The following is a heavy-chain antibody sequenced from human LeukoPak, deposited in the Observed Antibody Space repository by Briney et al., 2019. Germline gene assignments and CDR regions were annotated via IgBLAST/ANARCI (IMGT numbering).Heavy chain of an antibody. Sequence: SVKVSCKASGGTFSSYAISWVRQAPGQGLEWMGGIIPIFGTANYAQKFQGRVTITADESTSTAYMELSSLRSEDTAVYYCARDSVYDILTGYRFDYWGQGTLVTVSS. CDR1: GGTFSSYA. CDR2: IIPIFGTA. CDR3: ARDSVYDILTGYRFDY. V-gene: IGHV1-69*13. D-gene: IGHD3-9*01. J-gene: IGHJ4*02.